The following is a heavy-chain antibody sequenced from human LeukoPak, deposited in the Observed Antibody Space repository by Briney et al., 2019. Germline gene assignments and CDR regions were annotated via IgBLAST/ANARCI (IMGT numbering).Heavy chain of an antibody. CDR1: EFTFSSYG. CDR3: AKDIEIVVVPAAIDY. CDR2: ISGSGGST. Sequence: GGCLRLSCAASEFTFSSYGMSWVRQAPGKGLEWVSSISGSGGSTQYADSVQGRFAISRDNSKNTLYLQMNSLRAEDTAVYYCAKDIEIVVVPAAIDYWGQGTLVTVSS. V-gene: IGHV3-23*01. J-gene: IGHJ4*02. D-gene: IGHD2-2*01.